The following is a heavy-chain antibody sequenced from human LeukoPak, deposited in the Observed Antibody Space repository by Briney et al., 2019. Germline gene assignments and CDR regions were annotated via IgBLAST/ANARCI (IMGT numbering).Heavy chain of an antibody. CDR3: ARDRYYYDSSGSYYFDY. Sequence: SETLSLTCTVSGGSISSSSYYWGWIRQPPGKGLEWIGSIYYSGSTYYNPSLKSRVTISVDTSKNQFSLKLSSVTAADTAVYYCARDRYYYDSSGSYYFDYWGQGTLVTVSS. V-gene: IGHV4-39*07. D-gene: IGHD3-22*01. CDR1: GGSISSSSYY. J-gene: IGHJ4*02. CDR2: IYYSGST.